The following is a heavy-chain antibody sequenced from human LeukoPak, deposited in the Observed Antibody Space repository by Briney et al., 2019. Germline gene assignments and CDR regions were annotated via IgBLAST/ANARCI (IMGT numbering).Heavy chain of an antibody. CDR3: ARGITVVTTYDY. V-gene: IGHV3-48*03. CDR1: GFTFSSYE. D-gene: IGHD4-23*01. Sequence: QPGGSLRLSCAASGFTFSSYEMNWVRQAPGKGLEWVSYISSSGSTIYYADSVKGRFTISRDNVKNSLYLQMSSLRAEDTAVYYCARGITVVTTYDYWGQGTLVTVSS. CDR2: ISSSGSTI. J-gene: IGHJ4*02.